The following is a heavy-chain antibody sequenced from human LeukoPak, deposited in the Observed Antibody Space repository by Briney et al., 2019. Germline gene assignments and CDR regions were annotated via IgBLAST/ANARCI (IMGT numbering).Heavy chain of an antibody. J-gene: IGHJ4*02. CDR3: ATAGYSSSPSGLDY. D-gene: IGHD6-13*01. Sequence: SVKVSCKASGGTFSSYALSWVRQAPGQGLQWMGGIIPIFGSANYAQKFQGRVTITTDESTSTAYMELSSLRSEDTAVYYCATAGYSSSPSGLDYWGQGTLVTVSS. V-gene: IGHV1-69*05. CDR1: GGTFSSYA. CDR2: IIPIFGSA.